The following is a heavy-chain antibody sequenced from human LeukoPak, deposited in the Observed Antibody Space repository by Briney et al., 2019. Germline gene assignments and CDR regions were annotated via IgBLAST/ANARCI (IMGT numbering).Heavy chain of an antibody. Sequence: SETLSLTCAVYGGSFSGYYWSWIRQPPGKGLEWIGEINHSGSTNYNPSLKSRVTISVDTSKNQFSLKLSSVTAADTAVYYCASSPSGYWWNFDCWGQGTLVTVSS. D-gene: IGHD3-22*01. V-gene: IGHV4-34*01. CDR2: INHSGST. CDR3: ASSPSGYWWNFDC. CDR1: GGSFSGYY. J-gene: IGHJ4*02.